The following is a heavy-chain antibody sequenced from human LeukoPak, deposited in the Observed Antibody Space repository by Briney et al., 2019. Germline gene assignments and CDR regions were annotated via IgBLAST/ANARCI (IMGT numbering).Heavy chain of an antibody. J-gene: IGHJ3*02. CDR1: GFTFSSYS. Sequence: PGGSLRLSCAASGFTFSSYSMNWVRQAPGKGLEWVSSISSSGSYIYYADSVKGRFTISRDNAKNSLYLQMNSLRAEDTALYYCAKDIGAAGRYDAFDIWGQGTMDTVSS. CDR3: AKDIGAAGRYDAFDI. CDR2: ISSSGSYI. V-gene: IGHV3-21*04. D-gene: IGHD1-26*01.